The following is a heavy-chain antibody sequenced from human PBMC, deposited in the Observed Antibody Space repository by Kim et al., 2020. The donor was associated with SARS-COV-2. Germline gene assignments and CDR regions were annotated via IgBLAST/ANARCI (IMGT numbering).Heavy chain of an antibody. Sequence: GGSLRLSCAASGFTFSRYWMSWVRQAPGKGLEWVVNISPDGREKYSLDSVKGRFTISRDNADSSLYLQMNSLRAEDTAVYFCARDQIYGGFYSYFDFWGHGTPVTVSS. V-gene: IGHV3-7*05. J-gene: IGHJ4*01. CDR2: ISPDGREK. CDR3: ARDQIYGGFYSYFDF. D-gene: IGHD2-15*01. CDR1: GFTFSRYW.